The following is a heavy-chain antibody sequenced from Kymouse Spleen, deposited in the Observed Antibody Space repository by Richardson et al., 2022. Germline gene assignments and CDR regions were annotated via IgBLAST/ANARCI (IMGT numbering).Heavy chain of an antibody. CDR3: AAYSSGWCFDY. CDR2: IYYSGST. Sequence: QLQLQESGPGLVKPSETLSLTCTVSGGSISSSSYYWGWIRQPPGKGLEWIGSIYYSGSTYYNPSLKSRVTISVDTSKNQFSLKLSSVTAADTAVYYCAAYSSGWCFDYWGQGTLVTVSS. V-gene: IGHV4-39*01. CDR1: GGSISSSSYY. D-gene: IGHD6-19*01. J-gene: IGHJ4*02.